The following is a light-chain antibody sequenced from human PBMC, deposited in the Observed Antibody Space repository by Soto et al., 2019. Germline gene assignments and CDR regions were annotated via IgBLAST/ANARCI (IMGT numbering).Light chain of an antibody. Sequence: EIVLTQSPGTLSLSPGERATLSCRASQSVSSSYLAWYQQKPGQAPRLLINGATSRATGIPDRFSGSGSGTDFTLTISRLEPEDFAVYYCQQYGSSPVTFGQGTRLEIK. CDR3: QQYGSSPVT. J-gene: IGKJ5*01. V-gene: IGKV3-20*01. CDR1: QSVSSSY. CDR2: GAT.